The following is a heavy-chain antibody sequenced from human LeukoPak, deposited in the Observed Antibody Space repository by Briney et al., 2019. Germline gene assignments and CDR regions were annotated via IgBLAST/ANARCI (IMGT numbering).Heavy chain of an antibody. CDR2: IYYSGST. CDR3: TTSRGGSNRHFDY. Sequence: SETLSLTCTVSGGSISSSSYYWGWIRQPPGKGLEWIGSIYYSGSTYYNPSLKSRVTISVDTSKNQFSLNVNSMTAADTAVYYCTTSRGGSNRHFDYWGQGTLVTVSS. CDR1: GGSISSSSYY. V-gene: IGHV4-39*07. D-gene: IGHD1-26*01. J-gene: IGHJ4*02.